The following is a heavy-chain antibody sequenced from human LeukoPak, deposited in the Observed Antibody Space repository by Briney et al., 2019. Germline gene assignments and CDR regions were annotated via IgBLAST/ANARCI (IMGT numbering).Heavy chain of an antibody. J-gene: IGHJ3*02. CDR3: AKDITWELGAFDI. CDR2: ISGDGGST. CDR1: GISLSNYG. D-gene: IGHD1-26*01. Sequence: GGSLRLSCVVSGISLSNYGMTWVRQAPGKGLEWVSLISGDGGSTYYADSVKGRFTISRDNSKNSLYLQMNSLRAEDTALYYCAKDITWELGAFDIWGQGTMVTVSS. V-gene: IGHV3-43*02.